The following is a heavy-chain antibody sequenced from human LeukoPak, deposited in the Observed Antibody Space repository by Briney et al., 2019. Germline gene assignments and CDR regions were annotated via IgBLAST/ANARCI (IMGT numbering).Heavy chain of an antibody. J-gene: IGHJ4*02. CDR1: GFTFSSYN. Sequence: GGSLRLSCAASGFTFSSYNMNWVRQAPGKGLEWVSSISSSSSYIYYADSVKGRFTISRDNAKNSLYLQMNSLKAEDTALYYCARGLHAGDYWGQGTLVTVS. CDR3: ARGLHAGDY. V-gene: IGHV3-21*01. CDR2: ISSSSSYI.